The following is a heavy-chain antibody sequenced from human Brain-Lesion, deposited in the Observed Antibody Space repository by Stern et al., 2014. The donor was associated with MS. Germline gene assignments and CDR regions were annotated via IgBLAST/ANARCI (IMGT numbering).Heavy chain of an antibody. J-gene: IGHJ6*02. D-gene: IGHD3-3*01. Sequence: QVQLVESGAEVKKPGASVKVSCKTSGYIFTGYYIHWVRQAPGQGLEWMEWINPKTGGTKDAQKFQGKVTMSRDTSISTAYVELSSLTSDDTAVYYCARDQRGITIFGVVTDYYYLGMDVWGQGTTVTVSS. CDR2: INPKTGGT. V-gene: IGHV1-2*02. CDR3: ARDQRGITIFGVVTDYYYLGMDV. CDR1: GYIFTGYY.